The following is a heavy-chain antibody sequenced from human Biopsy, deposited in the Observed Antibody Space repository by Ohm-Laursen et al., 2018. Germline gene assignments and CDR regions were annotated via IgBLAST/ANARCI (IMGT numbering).Heavy chain of an antibody. J-gene: IGHJ6*02. D-gene: IGHD5-18*01. CDR2: INWNSGSI. V-gene: IGHV3-9*01. CDR3: AKGIQTYYQYAMDV. Sequence: SLRLSCAASGFTFDDYAMHWVRQAPGKGLEWVSGINWNSGSIGYADSAKGRFTISRDNAKNSLYLQMNSLRAEDTALYYCAKGIQTYYQYAMDVWGQGTTVTVSS. CDR1: GFTFDDYA.